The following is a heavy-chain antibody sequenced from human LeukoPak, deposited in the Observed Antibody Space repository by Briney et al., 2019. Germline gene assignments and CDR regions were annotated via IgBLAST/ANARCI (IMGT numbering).Heavy chain of an antibody. CDR1: GGTFSSYA. J-gene: IGHJ4*02. CDR2: IIPILGIA. D-gene: IGHD3-10*01. Sequence: SVKVSCKASGGTFSSYAISWVRQAPGQGLEWMGRIIPILGIANYAQKFQGRVTITADKSTSTAYMELSSLRSEDTAVYYCASRLVRGVDGFDYWGQGTLVTVSS. V-gene: IGHV1-69*04. CDR3: ASRLVRGVDGFDY.